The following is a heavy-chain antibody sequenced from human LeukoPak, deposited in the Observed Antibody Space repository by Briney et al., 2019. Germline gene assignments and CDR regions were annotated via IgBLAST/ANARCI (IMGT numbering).Heavy chain of an antibody. J-gene: IGHJ4*02. CDR3: ARGDAFSGDH. CDR2: IHPEGNEK. V-gene: IGHV3-7*04. CDR1: GFSFTNFW. Sequence: HPGGSLRLXCAVSGFSFTNFWMSWVRQAPGRGLEWVANIHPEGNEKYHVESVKGRFTISRGNTKNLLFLQMNGLRVEDTAVYYCARGDAFSGDHWGQGTLVTVSS.